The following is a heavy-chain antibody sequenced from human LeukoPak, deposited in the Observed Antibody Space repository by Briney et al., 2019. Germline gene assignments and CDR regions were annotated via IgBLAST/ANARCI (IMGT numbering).Heavy chain of an antibody. Sequence: GESLRLSCAASGFTFSNYAILWVRQAPGKGLEWVAVISYDGSSKNFADSVKGRFTISRDNSKNTLYLQMNSLRVEDTAVYYCVRPSHPKTNGWYYFFGMDVWGQGTTVTVSS. CDR2: ISYDGSSK. J-gene: IGHJ6*02. CDR1: GFTFSNYA. CDR3: VRPSHPKTNGWYYFFGMDV. V-gene: IGHV3-30-3*01. D-gene: IGHD6-19*01.